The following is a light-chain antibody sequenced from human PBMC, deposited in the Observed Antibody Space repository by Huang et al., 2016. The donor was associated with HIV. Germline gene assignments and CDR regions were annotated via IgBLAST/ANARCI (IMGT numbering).Light chain of an antibody. CDR2: AAS. Sequence: IRMTQSPSSLSASTGDRVTITCRANQDINNFLAWYQQRPGSVPKLLIYAASTLQSGVPLMFSGNGSGTDFTLTIGCLHSEDVATYYCQQYDIHPLTFGPGTRVDMK. J-gene: IGKJ3*01. CDR1: QDINNF. CDR3: QQYDIHPLT. V-gene: IGKV1-8*01.